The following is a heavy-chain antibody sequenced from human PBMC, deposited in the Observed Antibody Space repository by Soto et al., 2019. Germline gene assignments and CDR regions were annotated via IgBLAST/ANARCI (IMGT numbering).Heavy chain of an antibody. D-gene: IGHD2-8*01. Sequence: QVQLVQSGAEVKKPGASVKVSCKASGYTSTSYDINWVRQATGQGLEWMGWMNPNSGNTGYAQKFQGRVTMTRSTSISTAYMELCSLTSEDTAVYYCATYPSMVLDAFDIWGQGTKVTVSS. V-gene: IGHV1-8*01. CDR3: ATYPSMVLDAFDI. CDR1: GYTSTSYD. J-gene: IGHJ3*02. CDR2: MNPNSGNT.